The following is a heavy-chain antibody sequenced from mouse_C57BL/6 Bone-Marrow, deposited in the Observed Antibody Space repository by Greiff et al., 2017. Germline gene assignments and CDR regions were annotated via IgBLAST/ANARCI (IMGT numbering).Heavy chain of an antibody. CDR3: ARGDYDLFAY. V-gene: IGHV1-81*01. D-gene: IGHD2-4*01. Sequence: VQLQQSGAELARPGASVKLSCKASGYTFTSYGISWVKQRTGQGLEWIGEIYPRSGNTYYNEKFKGKATLTVDTASSTAYMQLSSLTSEDSAVYYCARGDYDLFAYWGQGTLVTVSA. CDR1: GYTFTSYG. J-gene: IGHJ3*01. CDR2: IYPRSGNT.